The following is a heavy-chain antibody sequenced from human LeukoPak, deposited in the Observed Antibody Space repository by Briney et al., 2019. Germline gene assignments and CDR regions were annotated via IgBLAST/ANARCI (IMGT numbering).Heavy chain of an antibody. J-gene: IGHJ4*02. CDR1: GYSFTSYW. V-gene: IGHV5-51*01. CDR3: ARRGYGGSYYFDY. CDR2: IFPGDSDT. Sequence: GESLKISCKSSGYSFTSYWIGWVRQMPGKGLEWMGIIFPGDSDTRYSPSFQGQVTISADKSISTTYLQWSSLKASDTAMYYCARRGYGGSYYFDYWGQGTLVTVSS. D-gene: IGHD4-23*01.